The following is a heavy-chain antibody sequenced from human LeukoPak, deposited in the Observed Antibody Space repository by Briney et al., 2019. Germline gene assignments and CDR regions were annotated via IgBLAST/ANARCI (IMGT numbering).Heavy chain of an antibody. CDR3: ARYCTGSTCADSYYYGMDV. D-gene: IGHD2-8*02. V-gene: IGHV3-23*01. Sequence: GGSLRLSCAASGFTFSSFPLSWVRQAPGKGLEWVSAISGSGGSTYYADSVKGRFTISRDNSKNTLYPQMNSLRAEDTAVYYCARYCTGSTCADSYYYGMDVWGQGTTVTVSS. CDR2: ISGSGGST. J-gene: IGHJ6*02. CDR1: GFTFSSFP.